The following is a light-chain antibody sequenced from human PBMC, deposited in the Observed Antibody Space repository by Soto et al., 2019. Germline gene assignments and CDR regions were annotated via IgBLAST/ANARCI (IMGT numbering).Light chain of an antibody. CDR1: QSISSY. Sequence: DIQMTQSPSSLSASVGDRVTITCRASQSISSYLYWYQQKPGKAPTLLIFGASVLQSGVPSRFSGTGSGTEVTLTISSLQPEDLGTYYCQQTYSTPYTFGQGTKVDIK. V-gene: IGKV1-39*01. CDR2: GAS. CDR3: QQTYSTPYT. J-gene: IGKJ2*01.